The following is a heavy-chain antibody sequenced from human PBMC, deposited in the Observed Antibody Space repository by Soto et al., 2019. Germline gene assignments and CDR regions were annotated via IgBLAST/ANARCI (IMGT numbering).Heavy chain of an antibody. V-gene: IGHV1-69*13. J-gene: IGHJ4*02. CDR2: IIPIFGTA. D-gene: IGHD3-3*01. CDR1: GGTFSSYA. CDR3: ARDRGFGVVIMGYYFDY. Sequence: GASVKVSCKASGGTFSSYAISWVRQAPGQGLEWMGGIIPIFGTANYAQKFQGRVTITADESTSTAYMELSSLRSEDTAVYYCARDRGFGVVIMGYYFDYWGQGTLVTVSS.